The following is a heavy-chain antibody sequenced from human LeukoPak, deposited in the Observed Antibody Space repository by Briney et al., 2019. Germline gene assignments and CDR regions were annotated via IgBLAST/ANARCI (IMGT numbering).Heavy chain of an antibody. CDR3: ASLPSNTVTHDY. CDR1: GYSISSSYY. D-gene: IGHD4-11*01. V-gene: IGHV4-38-2*01. CDR2: IYHSGST. J-gene: IGHJ4*02. Sequence: KTSETLSLTCAVSGYSISSSYYWGWIRQPPGKGLEWIGTIYHSGSTHYNPSLKSRVTLSVDTSKNQFSLKLRSVTAADTAVYYCASLPSNTVTHDYRGQGTLVTVSS.